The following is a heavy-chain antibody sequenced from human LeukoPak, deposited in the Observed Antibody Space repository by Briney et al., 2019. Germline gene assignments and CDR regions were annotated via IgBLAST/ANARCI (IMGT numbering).Heavy chain of an antibody. J-gene: IGHJ4*02. D-gene: IGHD1-26*01. CDR2: INHSGST. Sequence: KPSETLSLTCAVYGGSFSGYYWSWIRQPPGKGLEWIGEINHSGSTNYNPSLKSRVTISVDTSKNQFSLKLSSVTAADTAVYYCARGTIVGAAPLDYWGQGTLVTVSS. V-gene: IGHV4-34*01. CDR1: GGSFSGYY. CDR3: ARGTIVGAAPLDY.